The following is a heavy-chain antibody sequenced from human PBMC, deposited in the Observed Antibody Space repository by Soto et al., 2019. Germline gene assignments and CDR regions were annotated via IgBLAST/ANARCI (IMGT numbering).Heavy chain of an antibody. J-gene: IGHJ4*02. D-gene: IGHD3-16*01. CDR2: TSYDGNNK. Sequence: QLQLVESGGGVVQPGTSLRLSCTASGFMFKSYVMHWVRQAPGKGLEWVALTSYDGNNKYYGDSVKGRFTVSRDNSKNTLHLQMDSLRPEDTAFYYCAGWGTAGGFDLWGQGTMVSVSS. V-gene: IGHV3-30*19. CDR3: AGWGTAGGFDL. CDR1: GFMFKSYV.